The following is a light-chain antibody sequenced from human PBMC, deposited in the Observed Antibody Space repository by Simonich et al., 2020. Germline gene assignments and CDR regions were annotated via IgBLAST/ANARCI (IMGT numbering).Light chain of an antibody. CDR3: CSYACSYTLV. CDR2: DDR. CDR1: SSDVGGYNY. Sequence: QSALTQPASVSGSPGQSITISCTGTSSDVGGYNYVSWYQKHPGKAPKLSIYDDRKRPSGCPDRCSGSKSGNTASLTISGLQAEDEADYYCCSYACSYTLVFGGGTKLTVL. V-gene: IGLV2-11*01. J-gene: IGLJ3*02.